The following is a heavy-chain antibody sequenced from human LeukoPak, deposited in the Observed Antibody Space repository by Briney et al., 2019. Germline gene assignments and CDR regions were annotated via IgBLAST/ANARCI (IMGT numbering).Heavy chain of an antibody. D-gene: IGHD6-6*01. V-gene: IGHV4-34*01. CDR3: ARASEPYSSSSVFFDH. Sequence: KPSETLSLTCAVYGGSFSGYYWSWIRQPPGKGLEWIGEINHSGSTNYNPSLKSRVTISVDTYKNQFSLKLSSVAAADTAVYYCARASEPYSSSSVFFDHWGQGTLVTVSS. CDR2: INHSGST. CDR1: GGSFSGYY. J-gene: IGHJ4*02.